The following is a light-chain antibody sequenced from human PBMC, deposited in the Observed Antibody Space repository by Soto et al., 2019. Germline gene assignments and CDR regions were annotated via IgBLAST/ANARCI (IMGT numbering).Light chain of an antibody. CDR2: ETN. V-gene: IGLV1-51*02. CDR3: ETWDTSLSAGRV. J-gene: IGLJ1*01. Sequence: QSVLTQPPSVSAAPGQTVTISCSGSSSNIGNNYVSWYQHLPGAAPKLLIYETNRRPAGIPDRFSGSKSGTSATLAITGLQTADEADYYCETWDTSLSAGRVFGPGTKVTVL. CDR1: SSNIGNNY.